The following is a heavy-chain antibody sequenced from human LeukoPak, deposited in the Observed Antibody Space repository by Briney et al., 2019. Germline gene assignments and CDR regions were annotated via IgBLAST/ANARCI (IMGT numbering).Heavy chain of an antibody. CDR1: GFTFSAHY. J-gene: IGHJ4*02. CDR2: TSLSGTTI. CDR3: AREASCTSTSCYFDY. V-gene: IGHV3-11*01. Sequence: PGGSLRLSCAASGFTFSAHYVSWIRQAPGKGLEWVSSTSLSGTTITYANSMKGRFTVSRDNAKNSLFLQMNSLRAEDTAVYYCAREASCTSTSCYFDYWGQGTLVTVSS. D-gene: IGHD5-12*01.